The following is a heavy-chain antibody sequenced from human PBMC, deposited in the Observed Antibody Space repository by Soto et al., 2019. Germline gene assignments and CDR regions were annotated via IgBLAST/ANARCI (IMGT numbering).Heavy chain of an antibody. Sequence: GSLRLSCAASGFTFRGYGIHWVRQAPGKGLEWVALIWFDGSKKYYVDSVKGRFAVSRDNSKNTLYLQMNSLRVEDTAVYYCARDRLVPYGYGMDVWGQGTTVTVSS. CDR1: GFTFRGYG. J-gene: IGHJ6*02. CDR2: IWFDGSKK. CDR3: ARDRLVPYGYGMDV. V-gene: IGHV3-33*01. D-gene: IGHD2-2*01.